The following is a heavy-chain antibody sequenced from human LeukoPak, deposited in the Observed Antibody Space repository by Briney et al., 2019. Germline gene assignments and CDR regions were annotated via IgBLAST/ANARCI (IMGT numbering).Heavy chain of an antibody. CDR2: IYTSGST. V-gene: IGHV4-61*02. CDR1: GGSISSGSYY. D-gene: IGHD2-15*01. Sequence: SQTLSLTCTVSGGSISSGSYYWSWIRQPAGKGLEWIGRIYTSGSTYYNPSLKSRVTISVDTSKNQFSLKLSSVTAADTAVYYCARERVGRGYYYGMDVWGQGTTVTVSS. J-gene: IGHJ6*02. CDR3: ARERVGRGYYYGMDV.